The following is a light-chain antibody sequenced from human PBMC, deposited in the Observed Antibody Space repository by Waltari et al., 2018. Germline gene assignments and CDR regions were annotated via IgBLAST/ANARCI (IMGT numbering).Light chain of an antibody. J-gene: IGKJ1*01. V-gene: IGKV3-20*01. CDR2: GAS. CDR3: QHYVSLPVT. CDR1: QSVSRA. Sequence: EIVLTQSPGTLSLSPGERATLSCRASQSVSRALAWYQQNPGQAPRILIYGASNRATSIPDRFSGSGSGTDFSLIISRLEPEDFAVYYCQHYVSLPVTFGQGTKVEIK.